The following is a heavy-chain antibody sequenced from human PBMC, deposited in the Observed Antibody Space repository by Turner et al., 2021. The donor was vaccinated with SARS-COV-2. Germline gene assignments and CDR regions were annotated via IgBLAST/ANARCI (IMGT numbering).Heavy chain of an antibody. J-gene: IGHJ4*02. CDR3: ASEVYDSSGYYPFFDY. V-gene: IGHV1-69*10. D-gene: IGHD3-22*01. CDR1: GGTFSSYA. Sequence: QVQLVQSGAEVKKPGSSVKVSCKASGGTFSSYAISWVRQAPGQGLEWRGGIIPILGIANYAQKFQGRVTITADKSTSTAYMELSSLRSEDTAVFYCASEVYDSSGYYPFFDYWGQGTLVTVSS. CDR2: IIPILGIA.